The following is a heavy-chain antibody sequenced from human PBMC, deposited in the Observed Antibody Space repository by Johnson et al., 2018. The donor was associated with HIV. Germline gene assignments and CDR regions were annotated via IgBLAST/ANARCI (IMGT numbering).Heavy chain of an antibody. CDR1: GFTFSDYY. Sequence: VQLVESGGGVVRPGGSLRLSCVGSGFTFSDYYMSWVRQAPGKGLEWVSYISSSGNTIYYADPVKGRFTISRENAKNSLYLQMNSLRAGDTAVYYCARVGYHDAFDIWGQGTSVTVSS. J-gene: IGHJ3*02. CDR3: ARVGYHDAFDI. CDR2: ISSSGNTI. V-gene: IGHV3-11*04. D-gene: IGHD3-16*02.